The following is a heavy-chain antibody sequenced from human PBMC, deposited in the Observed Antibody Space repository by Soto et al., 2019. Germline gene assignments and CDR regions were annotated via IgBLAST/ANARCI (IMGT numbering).Heavy chain of an antibody. V-gene: IGHV1-18*01. D-gene: IGHD2-2*01. J-gene: IGHJ5*02. Sequence: ASVKVSCKASGYTFTSYGISWVRQAPGQGLEWMGWISAYNGNTNYAQKLQGRVTMTTDTSTSTAYIELRSLRSDDTAVYYCARIGYCSSTSCPEPWGQGTLVTVSS. CDR2: ISAYNGNT. CDR3: ARIGYCSSTSCPEP. CDR1: GYTFTSYG.